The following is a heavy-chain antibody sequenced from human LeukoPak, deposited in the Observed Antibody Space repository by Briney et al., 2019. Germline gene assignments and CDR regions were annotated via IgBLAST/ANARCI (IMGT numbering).Heavy chain of an antibody. V-gene: IGHV3-7*04. Sequence: GGSLRLSCAASGFTFSSYWMGWVRQAPGKGLEWVANIKQDGSEKYYVDSVKGRFTISRDNAKNSLYLQMNSLRAEDTAVYYCAGVDSSGYLNNWGQGTLVTVSS. D-gene: IGHD3-22*01. CDR1: GFTFSSYW. CDR2: IKQDGSEK. CDR3: AGVDSSGYLNN. J-gene: IGHJ4*02.